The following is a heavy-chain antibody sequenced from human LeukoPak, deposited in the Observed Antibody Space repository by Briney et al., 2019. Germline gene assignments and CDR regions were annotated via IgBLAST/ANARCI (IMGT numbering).Heavy chain of an antibody. CDR1: GFTFSSYA. V-gene: IGHV3-48*03. CDR3: ARGDFGDSIDS. Sequence: GGSLRLSCAASGFTFSSYAMNWVRQAPGKGLEWVSYIRYTGTIIYYADSVKGRFTISRDNAKNSLYLQMNSLRPEDTAVYYCARGDFGDSIDSWGQGTLVTVSS. J-gene: IGHJ4*02. CDR2: IRYTGTII. D-gene: IGHD4-17*01.